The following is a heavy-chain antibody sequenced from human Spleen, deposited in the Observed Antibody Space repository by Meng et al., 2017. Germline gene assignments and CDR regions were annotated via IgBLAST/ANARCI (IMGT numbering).Heavy chain of an antibody. CDR3: ACFGELLSTKDAFDN. CDR1: GFPFSRCA. Sequence: SLNLSCAASGFPFSRCAMSWVRQAPAKGLGWVSAISGSGGSTYYADSVKGRFTISRDNSKNTLYLQMNSLRAECTGVYYCACFGELLSTKDAFDNWGQGTMVT. V-gene: IGHV3-23*01. CDR2: ISGSGGST. D-gene: IGHD3-10*01. J-gene: IGHJ3*02.